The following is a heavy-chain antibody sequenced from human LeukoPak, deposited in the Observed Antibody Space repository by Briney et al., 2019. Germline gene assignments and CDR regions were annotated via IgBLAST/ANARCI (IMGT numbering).Heavy chain of an antibody. CDR2: ISGGST. Sequence: GGSLRLSCAASGFTVSSNEMSWVRQAPGKGLEWVSSISGGSTYYADSRKGRFTISRDNSKNTLHLQMNSLRAEDTAVYCCARAGGSGSYDAFDIWGQGTMVTVSS. CDR3: ARAGGSGSYDAFDI. CDR1: GFTVSSNE. J-gene: IGHJ3*02. D-gene: IGHD3-10*01. V-gene: IGHV3-38-3*01.